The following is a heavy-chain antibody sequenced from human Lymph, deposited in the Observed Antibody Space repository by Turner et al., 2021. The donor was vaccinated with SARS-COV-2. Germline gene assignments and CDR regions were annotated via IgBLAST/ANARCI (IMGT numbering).Heavy chain of an antibody. CDR1: GFTFSTYS. CDR3: ARDIPTTADYFDY. V-gene: IGHV3-21*01. CDR2: MSSSSSYI. D-gene: IGHD4-17*01. Sequence: DVQLVESGGGLVKPGGSLRLSCAASGFTFSTYSMNWVRQAPGKGLEWISSMSSSSSYIYYADSVKGRFTISRDDAKNSLYLQMNSLRAEDTAVYYCARDIPTTADYFDYWGQGTLVTVSS. J-gene: IGHJ4*02.